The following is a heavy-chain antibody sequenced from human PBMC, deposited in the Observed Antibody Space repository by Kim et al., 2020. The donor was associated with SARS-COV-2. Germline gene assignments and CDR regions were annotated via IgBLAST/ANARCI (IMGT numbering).Heavy chain of an antibody. V-gene: IGHV4-34*01. D-gene: IGHD4-17*01. J-gene: IGHJ2*01. Sequence: PSLKSRVTISVDTSKNRFALILSSVTAADTAVYYCARSAVTTVTAWYFDLWGRGTLVTVSS. CDR3: ARSAVTTVTAWYFDL.